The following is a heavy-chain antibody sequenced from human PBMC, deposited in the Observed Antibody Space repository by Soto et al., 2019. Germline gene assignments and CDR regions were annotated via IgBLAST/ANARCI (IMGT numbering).Heavy chain of an antibody. CDR2: ISWNSGSI. V-gene: IGHV3-9*01. J-gene: IGHJ4*02. D-gene: IGHD6-6*01. CDR1: GFTFDDYA. CDR3: ANGGIAARSHFDY. Sequence: EVQLVESGGGLVQPGRSLRLSCAASGFTFDDYAMHWVRQAPGKGLEWGSGISWNSGSIGYADSVKGRFTISRDNAKNSLYLQMKSLRAEDTALYYCANGGIAARSHFDYWGQGTLVTVSS.